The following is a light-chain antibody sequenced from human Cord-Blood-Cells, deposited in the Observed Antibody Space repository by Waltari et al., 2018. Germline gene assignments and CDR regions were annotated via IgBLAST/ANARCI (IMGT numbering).Light chain of an antibody. V-gene: IGKV3-20*01. Sequence: EIVLTQSPGTLSLSPGDTATLSCRASQSVSSSYLAWYQQNPGQAPRPLIYGASSRATGIPDRFSGSGSGTDFTLTISRLEPEDFAVYYCQQYGSSPRTFGQGTKVEIK. CDR3: QQYGSSPRT. CDR2: GAS. J-gene: IGKJ1*01. CDR1: QSVSSSY.